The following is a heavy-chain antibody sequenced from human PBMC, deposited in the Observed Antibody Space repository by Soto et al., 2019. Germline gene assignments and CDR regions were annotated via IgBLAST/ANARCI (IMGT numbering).Heavy chain of an antibody. J-gene: IGHJ3*02. Sequence: ASVKVSCKASGYTFTSYAMHWVRQAPGQRLEWMGWINAGNGNTKYSQKFQGRVTITRDTSASTAYMELSSLRSEDTAVYYCARGRNLAKIIAVAYDAFDIWGQGTMVTVSS. D-gene: IGHD6-19*01. CDR1: GYTFTSYA. CDR2: INAGNGNT. CDR3: ARGRNLAKIIAVAYDAFDI. V-gene: IGHV1-3*01.